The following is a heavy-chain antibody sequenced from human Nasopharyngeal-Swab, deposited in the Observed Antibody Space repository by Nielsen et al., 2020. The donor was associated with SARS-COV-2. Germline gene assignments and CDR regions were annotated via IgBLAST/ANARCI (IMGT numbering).Heavy chain of an antibody. CDR2: ISWNSGSI. D-gene: IGHD6-13*01. Sequence: GGSLRLSCAASGFTFDDYAMHWVRQAPGKSLEWVSGISWNSGSIGYADSVKGRFTISRDNAKNSLYLQMNSLRAEDTALYYCAAAGGVYYYYGMDVWGQGTTVTVSS. V-gene: IGHV3-9*01. CDR1: GFTFDDYA. CDR3: AAAGGVYYYYGMDV. J-gene: IGHJ6*02.